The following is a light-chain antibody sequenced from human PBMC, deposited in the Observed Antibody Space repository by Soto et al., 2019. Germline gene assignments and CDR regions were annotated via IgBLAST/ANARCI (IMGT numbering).Light chain of an antibody. Sequence: EIVLTQSPGTLSLSPGERATLSCRASQSVSSSYLAWYQQKPGQAPRLLLYGASSRATGIPDRFSGSGSGTDFTLTISRLEPEDFAVYYCQQYDSSLWTLGQGTKVEIK. CDR3: QQYDSSLWT. CDR2: GAS. CDR1: QSVSSSY. V-gene: IGKV3-20*01. J-gene: IGKJ1*01.